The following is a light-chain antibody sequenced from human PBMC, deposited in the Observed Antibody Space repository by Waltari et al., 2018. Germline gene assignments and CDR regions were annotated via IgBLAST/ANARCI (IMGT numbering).Light chain of an antibody. CDR3: RQYGSSPRT. V-gene: IGKV3-20*01. CDR2: GAS. Sequence: EIVLTQSPGTLSVSPGERATLSCRASQSVSSNHLAWYQQKTGQAPRLLIYGASSRATGIPDRFGGSGSGTDFTLTISRLEPEDFAVYYCRQYGSSPRTFGQGTKVEIK. CDR1: QSVSSNH. J-gene: IGKJ1*01.